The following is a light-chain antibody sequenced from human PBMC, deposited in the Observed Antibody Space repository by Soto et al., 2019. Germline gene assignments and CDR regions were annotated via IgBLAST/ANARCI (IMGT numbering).Light chain of an antibody. J-gene: IGKJ2*01. CDR1: QTVAAN. CDR3: QQYFTWPHT. V-gene: IGKV3-15*01. CDR2: GAS. Sequence: EMVMTQSPATLSVSPGERATLSCRASQTVAANLAWYQQKPGQAPRLLIYGASARATAIPARFSGSGSGTEFTLTISSLQSEDFAVYYCQQYFTWPHTFGQGTKLESK.